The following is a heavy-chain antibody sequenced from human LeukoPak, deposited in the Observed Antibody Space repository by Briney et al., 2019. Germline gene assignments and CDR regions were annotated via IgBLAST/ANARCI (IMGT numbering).Heavy chain of an antibody. V-gene: IGHV4-39*07. CDR3: AYSSSPQEGRYFDY. CDR1: GGSITSSSSYY. J-gene: IGHJ4*02. Sequence: SQTLSLTCTVSGGSITSSSSYYWGWIRQPPGKGLEWIANIYYSGSTNYNPSLKSRVTISVDTSKNQFSLKLSSVTAADTAVYYCAYSSSPQEGRYFDYWGQGTLVTVSS. CDR2: IYYSGST. D-gene: IGHD6-6*01.